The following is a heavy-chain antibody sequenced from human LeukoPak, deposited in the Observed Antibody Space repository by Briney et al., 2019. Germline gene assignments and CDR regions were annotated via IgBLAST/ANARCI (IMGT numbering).Heavy chain of an antibody. CDR3: VRHDWFDP. Sequence: GGSLRLSCAASGFTFSSYTMSWVRQAPGKGLEWVSTITTSDGNTYYAGSVKGRFTVSRDNSKNTLYLQMNSLRAEDTAIYYCVRHDWFDPWGQGTLVTVSS. J-gene: IGHJ5*02. CDR2: ITTSDGNT. V-gene: IGHV3-23*01. CDR1: GFTFSSYT.